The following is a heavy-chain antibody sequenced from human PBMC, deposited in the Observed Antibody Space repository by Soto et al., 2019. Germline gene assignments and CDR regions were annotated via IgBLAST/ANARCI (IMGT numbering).Heavy chain of an antibody. CDR3: ARARPGPYYYYYGMDV. J-gene: IGHJ6*02. CDR2: ISWNSGSI. V-gene: IGHV3-9*01. D-gene: IGHD6-6*01. CDR1: GFTFDDYA. Sequence: GGSLRLSCAASGFTFDDYAMHWVRQAPGKGLEWVSGISWNSGSIGYADSVKGRFTISRDNAKNSLYLQMNSLRAEDTALYYCARARPGPYYYYYGMDVWGQGTTVTVSS.